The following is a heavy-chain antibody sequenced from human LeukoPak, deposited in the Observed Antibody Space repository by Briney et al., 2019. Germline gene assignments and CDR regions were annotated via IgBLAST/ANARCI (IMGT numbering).Heavy chain of an antibody. V-gene: IGHV4-38-2*02. CDR3: ARYRNCGSDCYDAFDI. CDR2: FYHRGST. Sequence: KSSETLSLTCTVSGYPISSGYYWGWIRQPPGKGLEWIGGFYHRGSTYYNPSLKSRVTISVDTSKNQFSLKLNSVTAADTAVYYCARYRNCGSDCYDAFDIWGQGTMVTVSS. CDR1: GYPISSGYY. D-gene: IGHD2-21*02. J-gene: IGHJ3*02.